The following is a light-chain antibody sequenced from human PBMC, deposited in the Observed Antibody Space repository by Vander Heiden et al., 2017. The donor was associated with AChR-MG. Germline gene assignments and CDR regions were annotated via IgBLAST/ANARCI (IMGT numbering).Light chain of an antibody. CDR2: DVS. CDR1: SSDAGGYNY. J-gene: IGLJ2*01. Sequence: QSALTQPASVSGSPGQSITIPCTGSSSDAGGYNYVSWYQQHPGKAPKLMIYDVSNRPSGVSDRFSGSKAGNTASLTISGLQAEDEADYYGSSYTSSSTVVFGGGTKLTVL. CDR3: SSYTSSSTVV. V-gene: IGLV2-14*03.